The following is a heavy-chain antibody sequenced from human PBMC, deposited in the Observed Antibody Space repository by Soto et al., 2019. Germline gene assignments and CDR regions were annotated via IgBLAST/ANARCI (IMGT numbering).Heavy chain of an antibody. D-gene: IGHD2-15*01. J-gene: IGHJ6*04. CDR3: ARDDVLCDGGRCYGVPLDV. Sequence: PGGSLRLSCAASGFTFSSYDMHWVRQATGKGLEWVSAIGTAGDTYYPGSVKGRFTISRENAKNSLYLQMNSLRAEDTAVYYCARDDVLCDGGRCYGVPLDVWGKGTTVTVSS. CDR2: IGTAGDT. V-gene: IGHV3-13*01. CDR1: GFTFSSYD.